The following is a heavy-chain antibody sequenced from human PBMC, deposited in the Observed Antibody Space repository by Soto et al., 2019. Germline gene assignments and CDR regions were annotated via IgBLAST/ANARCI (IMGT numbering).Heavy chain of an antibody. CDR3: VKDHDEDFGYDLDYFNY. Sequence: GDSLTLSCTATGYTCSSYGLHWVPQAPGKGLEWVAVISYDGSNKYYADSVKGRFTISRDNSKNTLYLQMNSLRAEDTAFYYCVKDHDEDFGYDLDYFNYWGQGT. CDR2: ISYDGSNK. J-gene: IGHJ4*02. D-gene: IGHD5-12*01. V-gene: IGHV3-30*18. CDR1: GYTCSSYG.